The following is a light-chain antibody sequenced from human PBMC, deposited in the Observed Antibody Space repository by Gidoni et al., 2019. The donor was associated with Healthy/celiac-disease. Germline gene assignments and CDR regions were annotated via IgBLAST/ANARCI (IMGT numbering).Light chain of an antibody. V-gene: IGKV3-20*01. CDR2: GAS. J-gene: IGKJ1*01. CDR1: QSVSRSY. CDR3: QQYGSSPPET. Sequence: EIVLTQSPGTLSLSPGERATLSCSASQSVSRSYLAWYQQTPGQAPMLLIYGASSRATGIPDRFSGSGSGTDFTLTISRLDPEDFAVYYCQQYGSSPPETFXXXTKVEIK.